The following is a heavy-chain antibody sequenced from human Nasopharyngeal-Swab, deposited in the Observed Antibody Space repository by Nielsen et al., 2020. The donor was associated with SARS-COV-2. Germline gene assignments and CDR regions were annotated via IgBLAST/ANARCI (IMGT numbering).Heavy chain of an antibody. CDR1: GFTFSTYA. D-gene: IGHD3-22*01. CDR3: AKRPVYYYDSSGYYPPFDY. J-gene: IGHJ4*02. CDR2: IGSDSGGI. Sequence: GESLKISCAAPGFTFSTYAMSWVRQAPGKGLEWVSIIGSDSGGIRFADSVKGRFTISRDNSKNTVYLQMNSLRAEDTAVYYCAKRPVYYYDSSGYYPPFDYWGQGTLVTVSS. V-gene: IGHV3-23*01.